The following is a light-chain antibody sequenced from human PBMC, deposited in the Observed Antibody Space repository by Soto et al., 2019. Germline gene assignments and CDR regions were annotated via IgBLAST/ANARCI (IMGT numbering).Light chain of an antibody. V-gene: IGLV1-47*02. J-gene: IGLJ2*01. CDR3: AAWHDRLSGVI. CDR1: RPSIGSNH. Sequence: QSVLTQPPSASGTPGQRVTISCSGSRPSIGSNHVYWYQELPAMAPKLLIYTNNQRPSGVPDRFSASKSGTSASLAISGLRSEDEADYYCAAWHDRLSGVIFGGGTKLTVL. CDR2: TNN.